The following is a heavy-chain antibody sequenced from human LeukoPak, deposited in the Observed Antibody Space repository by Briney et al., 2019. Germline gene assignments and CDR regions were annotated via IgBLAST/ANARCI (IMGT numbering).Heavy chain of an antibody. Sequence: GESLKISCKGSRYSFTSYWIGWVRQMPGKGLEWMGIIYPGDSDTRYSPSFQGQVTISADKSISTAYLQWSSLKASDTAMYYCARLSGYCSSTSCTHFDYWGQGTLVTVSS. V-gene: IGHV5-51*01. J-gene: IGHJ4*02. D-gene: IGHD2-2*01. CDR2: IYPGDSDT. CDR1: RYSFTSYW. CDR3: ARLSGYCSSTSCTHFDY.